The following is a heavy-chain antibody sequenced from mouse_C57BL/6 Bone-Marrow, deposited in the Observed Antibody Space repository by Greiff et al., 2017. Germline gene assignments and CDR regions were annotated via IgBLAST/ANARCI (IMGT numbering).Heavy chain of an antibody. CDR3: ARDAPYYYGSSGYWYVDV. Sequence: EVMLVESGGGLVQSGRSLRLSCATSGFTFSDFYMEWVRQAPGKGLEWIAASRNKANDYTTEYSASVKGRFIVSRYTSQSILYLQMNALRAEDTASCYSARDAPYYYGSSGYWYVDVWGTGTTDTVSS. CDR2: SRNKANDYTT. D-gene: IGHD1-1*01. V-gene: IGHV7-1*01. CDR1: GFTFSDFY. J-gene: IGHJ1*03.